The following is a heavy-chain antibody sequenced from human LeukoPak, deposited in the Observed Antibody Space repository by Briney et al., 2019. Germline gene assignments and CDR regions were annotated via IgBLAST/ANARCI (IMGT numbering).Heavy chain of an antibody. D-gene: IGHD5-12*01. CDR1: GGSISSGGYY. V-gene: IGHV4-31*03. CDR3: GGGGGLRESDY. J-gene: IGHJ4*02. CDR2: IYYSGST. Sequence: SETLSLTCTVSGGSISSGGYYWSWIRQHPGKGLEWIGYIYYSGSTYYNPYLKSRVTISVDTSKNQFCLKLRSVTGAGTAVYDCGGGGGLRESDYWGQGTLVTVSS.